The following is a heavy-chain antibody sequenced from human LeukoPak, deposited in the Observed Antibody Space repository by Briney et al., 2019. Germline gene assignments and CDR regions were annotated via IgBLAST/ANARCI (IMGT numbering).Heavy chain of an antibody. Sequence: PGGSLRLSCAASGFTFSSYEMNWVRQAPGKGLEWVSYISSSGSTIYYADSVKGRFTISGDNAKNSLYLQMNSLRAEDTAVYYCAPPRPGYSYGNDYWGQGTLVTVSS. V-gene: IGHV3-48*03. CDR3: APPRPGYSYGNDY. J-gene: IGHJ4*02. D-gene: IGHD5-18*01. CDR1: GFTFSSYE. CDR2: ISSSGSTI.